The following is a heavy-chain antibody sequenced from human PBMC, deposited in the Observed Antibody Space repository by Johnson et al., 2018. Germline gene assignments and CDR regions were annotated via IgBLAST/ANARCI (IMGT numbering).Heavy chain of an antibody. J-gene: IGHJ6*02. CDR1: GYTFTSYD. V-gene: IGHV1-8*01. D-gene: IGHD3-16*01. Sequence: VQLVESGAEVKKPGASVKVSCKASGYTFTSYDINWVRQATGQGLEWMGWMNPISGNSGYAQKFQGRVTMTRNTSIRTVYMELRSRRSEDTAVYYCAGAGEVYYDYGMDVWGQGTTVTVSS. CDR3: AGAGEVYYDYGMDV. CDR2: MNPISGNS.